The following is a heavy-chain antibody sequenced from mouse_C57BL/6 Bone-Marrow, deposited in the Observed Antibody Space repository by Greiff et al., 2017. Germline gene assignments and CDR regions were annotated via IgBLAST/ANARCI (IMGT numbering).Heavy chain of an antibody. Sequence: QVQLQQPGAELVKPGASVKMSCKASGYTFTSYWMQWVKQRPGQGLEWIGEIDPSDSYTNYNQKFKGKATLTVNTSSNTAYMQLSILTSEDSTVYYCGRRDYGEGFDFGCWGQGTTLTVSS. J-gene: IGHJ2*01. CDR1: GYTFTSYW. V-gene: IGHV1-50*01. D-gene: IGHD2-4*01. CDR3: GRRDYGEGFDFGC. CDR2: IDPSDSYT.